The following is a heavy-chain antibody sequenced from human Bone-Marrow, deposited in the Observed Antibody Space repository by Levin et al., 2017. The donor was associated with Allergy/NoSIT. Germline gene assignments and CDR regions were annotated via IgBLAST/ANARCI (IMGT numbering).Heavy chain of an antibody. V-gene: IGHV3-15*01. D-gene: IGHD4-17*01. CDR3: TTDPMKHYGDYGLPFDY. J-gene: IGHJ4*02. Sequence: LSLTCAASGFTFSNAWMSWVRQAPGKGLEWVGRIKSKTDGGTTDYAAPVKGRFTISRDDSKNTLYLQMNSLKTEDTAVYYCTTDPMKHYGDYGLPFDYWGQGTLVTVSS. CDR2: IKSKTDGGTT. CDR1: GFTFSNAW.